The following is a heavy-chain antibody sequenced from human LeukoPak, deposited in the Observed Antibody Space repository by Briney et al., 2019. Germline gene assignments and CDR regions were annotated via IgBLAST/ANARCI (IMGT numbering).Heavy chain of an antibody. V-gene: IGHV3-48*03. Sequence: GGSLRLSCAASGFTFSSYEMNWVRQAPGKGLEWVSYISSSGSTIYYADSVKGRFTISRDNSKNMVWLQINSPTAEDTATYYCAKDGNWARFEDLGQGTLVTVSS. D-gene: IGHD7-27*01. CDR1: GFTFSSYE. CDR3: AKDGNWARFED. J-gene: IGHJ4*02. CDR2: ISSSGSTI.